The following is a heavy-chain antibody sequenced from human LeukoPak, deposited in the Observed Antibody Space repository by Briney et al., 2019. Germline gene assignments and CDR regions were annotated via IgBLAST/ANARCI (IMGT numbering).Heavy chain of an antibody. D-gene: IGHD5-24*01. CDR3: ARDREMATILDY. V-gene: IGHV1-2*02. CDR1: GYTFTGYY. J-gene: IGHJ4*02. Sequence: ASVKVSCKASGYTFTGYYMHWVRQAPGQGLEWMGWINPNSGGTNYAQKFQGRVTMTRDTSISTVYMELSSLRSEDTAVYYCARDREMATILDYWGQGTLVTVSS. CDR2: INPNSGGT.